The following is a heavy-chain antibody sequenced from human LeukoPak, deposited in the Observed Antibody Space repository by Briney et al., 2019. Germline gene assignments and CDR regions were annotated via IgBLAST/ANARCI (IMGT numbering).Heavy chain of an antibody. Sequence: GGSLRLSCAASGFTVSGNYLTWVRQAPGKGLEWVSIIYRGGDTYYADSVKGRFTISRDNSKNTVYLQMNSLRGEDTAVYYCARARKYDNSWALFDAFDIWGQGTVVTVSS. V-gene: IGHV3-53*01. D-gene: IGHD6-13*01. CDR1: GFTVSGNY. CDR3: ARARKYDNSWALFDAFDI. CDR2: IYRGGDT. J-gene: IGHJ3*02.